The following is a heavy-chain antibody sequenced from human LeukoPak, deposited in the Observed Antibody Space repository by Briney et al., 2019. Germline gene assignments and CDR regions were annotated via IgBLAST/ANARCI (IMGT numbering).Heavy chain of an antibody. CDR3: AGDSMYAFDI. CDR2: FSTSSGSI. D-gene: IGHD2-2*01. V-gene: IGHV3-48*01. J-gene: IGHJ3*02. Sequence: GRSLRLSCAASGFTFSSYSMIWVRQATGKALEWISYFSTSSGSIAYADSVKGRFTISRDNAKNSLYLQMNSLRVEDTAVYYCAGDSMYAFDIWGQGTMVTVSS. CDR1: GFTFSSYS.